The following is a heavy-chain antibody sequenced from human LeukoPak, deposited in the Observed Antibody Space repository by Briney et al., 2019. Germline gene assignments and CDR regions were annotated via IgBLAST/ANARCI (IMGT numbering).Heavy chain of an antibody. Sequence: PSETLSLTCTVSGGSISSSSYYWGWIRQPPGKGLEWIGSIYHSGSTNYNPSLKSRVTISVDKSKNQFSLKLSSVTAADTAVYYCTRPYYYYMDVWGKGPRSQSP. CDR3: TRPYYYYMDV. J-gene: IGHJ6*03. V-gene: IGHV4-39*07. CDR1: GGSISSSSYY. CDR2: IYHSGST.